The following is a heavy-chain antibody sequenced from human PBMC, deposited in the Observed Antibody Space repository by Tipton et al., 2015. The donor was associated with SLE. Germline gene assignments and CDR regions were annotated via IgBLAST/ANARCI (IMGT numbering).Heavy chain of an antibody. D-gene: IGHD1-20*01. J-gene: IGHJ4*02. Sequence: TLSLTCTVPGDSISGTTYSWAWIRPSPGKGLDWIGSVYYTGTTFYNPSLESRVTVSLDTSRNRFTLRLRSVTAADTAMYFCARHLGAHNWNYWGQGTLVTVSS. CDR2: VYYTGTT. CDR3: ARHLGAHNWNY. V-gene: IGHV4-39*01. CDR1: GDSISGTTYS.